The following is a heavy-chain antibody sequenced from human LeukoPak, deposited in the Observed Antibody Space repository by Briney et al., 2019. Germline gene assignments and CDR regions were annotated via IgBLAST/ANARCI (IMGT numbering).Heavy chain of an antibody. J-gene: IGHJ4*02. CDR2: ISGSGGST. CDR3: AKAYLRGGLVVSADVDY. CDR1: GFTFSSYA. D-gene: IGHD3/OR15-3a*01. Sequence: GGSLRLSCAAPGFTFSSYAMSWVRQAPGKGLEWVSAISGSGGSTYYADSVKGRFTISRDNSKNTLYLQMNSLRAEDTAVYYCAKAYLRGGLVVSADVDYWGQGTLVTVSS. V-gene: IGHV3-23*01.